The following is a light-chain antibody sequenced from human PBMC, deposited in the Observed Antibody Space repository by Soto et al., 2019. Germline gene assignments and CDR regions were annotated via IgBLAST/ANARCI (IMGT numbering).Light chain of an antibody. Sequence: QSVLTQPASASGSPGQSITISCTGTSSDVGGYNYVSWYQQHPAKVPKLMIYHVSNRPSGVSDRFSGSKSGNTASLTISGLQAEDEGDYYCYSYTTSSTYVFGTGTKVTVL. J-gene: IGLJ1*01. V-gene: IGLV2-14*01. CDR2: HVS. CDR1: SSDVGGYNY. CDR3: YSYTTSSTYV.